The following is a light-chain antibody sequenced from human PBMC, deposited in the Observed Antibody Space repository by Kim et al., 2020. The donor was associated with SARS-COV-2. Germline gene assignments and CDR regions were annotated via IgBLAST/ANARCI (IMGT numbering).Light chain of an antibody. CDR2: KAS. Sequence: SASVGDRVTITCRASQSISSWLAWYQQKPGKAPKLLIYKASTLESGVPSRFRGSGSGTEFTLTISSLQPDDFATYYCQQYNSYWKFGQGTKVDIK. V-gene: IGKV1-5*03. CDR1: QSISSW. CDR3: QQYNSYWK. J-gene: IGKJ1*01.